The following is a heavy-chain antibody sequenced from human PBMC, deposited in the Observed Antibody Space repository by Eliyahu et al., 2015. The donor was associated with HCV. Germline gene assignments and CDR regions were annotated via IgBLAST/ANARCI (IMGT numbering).Heavy chain of an antibody. J-gene: IGHJ4*02. CDR2: ISGSSST. V-gene: IGHV3-23*01. D-gene: IGHD6-19*01. CDR1: GFTFSNYA. CDR3: ARYTSAWGLGY. Sequence: EVXLXESGGGLVQPGEXXRLSCAAXGFTFSNYAXSWVRQAPGKGLEWVSGISGSSSTYYADSVKGRFTMSRDNSKNTLYLQMNSLRAEDTAVYYCARYTSAWGLGYWGQGTLVTVSS.